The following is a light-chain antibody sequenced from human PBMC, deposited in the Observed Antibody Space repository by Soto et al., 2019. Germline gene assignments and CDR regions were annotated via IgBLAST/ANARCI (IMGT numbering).Light chain of an antibody. Sequence: QPALTQPASVSGSPGQSITISCTGTSSDIGHYDYVSWYQQHPGKAPKLMIYHVTYRPSGVSNRYSSSKSGNSASLTISGLQADDEADYYCCSLTTSHTYVFGSGTKLTVL. CDR3: CSLTTSHTYV. CDR2: HVT. CDR1: SSDIGHYDY. J-gene: IGLJ1*01. V-gene: IGLV2-14*03.